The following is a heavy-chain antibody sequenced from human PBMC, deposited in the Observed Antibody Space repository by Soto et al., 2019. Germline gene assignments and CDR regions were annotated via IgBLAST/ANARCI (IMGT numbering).Heavy chain of an antibody. D-gene: IGHD6-13*01. CDR3: AKDRRGPRAAGPFDY. Sequence: PGGSLRLSCAASGFTFSSYAMSWVRQAPGKGLEWVSAISGSGGSTYYADSVKGRFTISRDNSKNTLYLQMNSLRAEDTAVYYCAKDRRGPRAAGPFDYWGQGTLVTVSS. CDR1: GFTFSSYA. CDR2: ISGSGGST. V-gene: IGHV3-23*01. J-gene: IGHJ4*02.